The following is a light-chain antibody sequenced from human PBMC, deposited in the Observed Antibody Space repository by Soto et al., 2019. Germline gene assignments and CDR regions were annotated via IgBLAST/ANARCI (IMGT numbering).Light chain of an antibody. J-gene: IGLJ1*01. V-gene: IGLV2-14*03. CDR3: SSYSDTYTKV. CDR2: EVN. Sequence: QSALTQPASVSGSPGQSTTISCGGTSSDVGAYIYVSWYQQFPGKAPKPIIYEVNNRPSGVSDRFSGSKSDTTAYLTISGLQAEDEADYYCSSYSDTYTKVFGTGTKVTVL. CDR1: SSDVGAYIY.